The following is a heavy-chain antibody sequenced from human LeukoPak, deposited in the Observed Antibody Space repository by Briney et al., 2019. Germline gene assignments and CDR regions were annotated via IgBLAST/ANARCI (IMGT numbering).Heavy chain of an antibody. CDR2: INPNSGGT. CDR1: GYTFTGYY. J-gene: IGHJ4*01. V-gene: IGHV1-2*02. Sequence: ASVKVSCNASGYTFTGYYMHWVRQAPGQGLEWMGWINPNSGGTNYAQKFQGRVTMTRDTSISTAYMELSRLRSDDTAVYYCARAAAPLEAFDYWGQGTLVTVSS. CDR3: ARAAAPLEAFDY.